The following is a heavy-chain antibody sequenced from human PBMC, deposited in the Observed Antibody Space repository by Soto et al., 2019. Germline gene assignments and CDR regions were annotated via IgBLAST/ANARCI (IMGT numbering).Heavy chain of an antibody. CDR1: GFTFSDYA. V-gene: IGHV3-30*18. CDR2: VSHDGRNT. D-gene: IGHD6-19*01. J-gene: IGHJ4*02. Sequence: VQLVEAGGGVVQPGRSLRLSCAASGFTFSDYAMHWVRQAPGKGLEWVAVVSHDGRNTDYAESVKGRFTISRDRSKNQFSLKMTCLTAEDTAVYYCAKGGRQWLVTSYFNYWGQGALVTVSS. CDR3: AKGGRQWLVTSYFNY.